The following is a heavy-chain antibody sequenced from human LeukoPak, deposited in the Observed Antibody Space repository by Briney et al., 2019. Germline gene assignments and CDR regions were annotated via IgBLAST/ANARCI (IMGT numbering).Heavy chain of an antibody. V-gene: IGHV4-59*08. D-gene: IGHD4-23*01. Sequence: PSETLSLTCTVSGGSISSYYWSWIRQPPGKGLEWIGYIYYSGSTYYNPSLKSRVTISVDTSKNQFSLKLSSVTAADTAVYYCARASGGKGVGYFDYWGQGTLVTVSS. CDR2: IYYSGST. CDR1: GGSISSYY. J-gene: IGHJ4*02. CDR3: ARASGGKGVGYFDY.